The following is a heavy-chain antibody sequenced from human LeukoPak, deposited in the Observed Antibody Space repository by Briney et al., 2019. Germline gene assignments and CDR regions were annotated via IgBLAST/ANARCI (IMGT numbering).Heavy chain of an antibody. D-gene: IGHD3-22*01. V-gene: IGHV4-39*01. CDR1: GRFISGSHYY. Sequence: PSETLSHTCTVPGRFISGSHYYWAWIRPPPGKGLEWIGMINYSGHMYYNPPLSSQHTISVDPSTNQFSPDLNSVSAADTAVYYCARGYDYWGQGTLVAVSS. CDR2: INYSGHM. CDR3: ARGYDY. J-gene: IGHJ4*02.